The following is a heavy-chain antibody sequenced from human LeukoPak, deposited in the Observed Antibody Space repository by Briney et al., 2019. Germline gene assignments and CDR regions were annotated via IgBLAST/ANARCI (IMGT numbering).Heavy chain of an antibody. CDR1: AFTFSSYA. CDR2: INSDGSST. CDR3: ARAVYYSNYLGY. J-gene: IGHJ4*01. D-gene: IGHD3-10*01. Sequence: GRSLRLSCAASAFTFSSYAMHWVRQAPGKGLVWVSRINSDGSSTNYADSVKGRFTISRDNAKNTLYLQMNSLRAEDTAMYYCARAVYYSNYLGYWGQGTLVTVSS. V-gene: IGHV3-74*01.